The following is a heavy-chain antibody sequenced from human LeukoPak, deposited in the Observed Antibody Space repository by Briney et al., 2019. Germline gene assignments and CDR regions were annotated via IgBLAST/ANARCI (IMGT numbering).Heavy chain of an antibody. CDR2: IYYSGRT. CDR1: GDSVSRSDSY. J-gene: IGHJ1*01. CDR3: ARRRYYDGSGYLE. D-gene: IGHD3-22*01. V-gene: IGHV4-39*01. Sequence: PSETLSLTCSASGDSVSRSDSYWDWIRQPPGMGLEWIGTIYYSGRTYYSPSLKSRVTMSVDPSNNQFSLNLRSVTAADTAVYYCARRRYYDGSGYLEWGQGTLLSVSS.